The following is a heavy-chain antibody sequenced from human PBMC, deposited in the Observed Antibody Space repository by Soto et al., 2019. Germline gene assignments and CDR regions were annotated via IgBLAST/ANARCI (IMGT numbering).Heavy chain of an antibody. J-gene: IGHJ6*02. CDR2: ISYDGSNK. CDR3: AKDHSLTLFGVVTPHYGMDV. D-gene: IGHD3-3*01. V-gene: IGHV3-30*18. CDR1: GFTFSSYG. Sequence: QVQLVESGGGVVQPGRSLRLSCAASGFTFSSYGMHWVRQAPGKGLEWVAVISYDGSNKYYADSVKGRFTISRDNSKNPLYLQMNSLRAEDTAVYYCAKDHSLTLFGVVTPHYGMDVWGQGTTVTVSS.